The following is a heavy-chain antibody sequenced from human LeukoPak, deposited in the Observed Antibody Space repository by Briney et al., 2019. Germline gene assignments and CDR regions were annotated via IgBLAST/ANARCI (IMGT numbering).Heavy chain of an antibody. Sequence: SETLSLTCTVSGGSISSSGYYWGWIRQPPGKGLEWIGSVYYTGSTYYNPSLKSRVTISLDTSKTQFSLKLSSVTAADTAVYYCARQNFAVATSGSDYWGQGTLVTVSS. CDR3: ARQNFAVATSGSDY. V-gene: IGHV4-39*01. D-gene: IGHD5-12*01. CDR2: VYYTGST. CDR1: GGSISSSGYY. J-gene: IGHJ4*02.